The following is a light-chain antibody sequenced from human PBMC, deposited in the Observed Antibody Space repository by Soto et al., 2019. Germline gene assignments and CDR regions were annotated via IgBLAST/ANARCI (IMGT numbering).Light chain of an antibody. CDR2: ESN. Sequence: QSVLTQPPSLSAAPGQKVTISCSGSSSKIGNNYVSWYQQLPGTAPKLLIYESNKRPSGIPDRFSGSKSGTSATLGITGFQTGDEADYYCGTWDSSLSPGVFGTGTKVTVL. CDR1: SSKIGNNY. V-gene: IGLV1-51*02. J-gene: IGLJ1*01. CDR3: GTWDSSLSPGV.